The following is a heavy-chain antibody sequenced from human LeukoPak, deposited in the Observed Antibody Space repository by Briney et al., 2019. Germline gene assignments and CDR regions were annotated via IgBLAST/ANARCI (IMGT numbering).Heavy chain of an antibody. J-gene: IGHJ6*02. CDR2: TYYRSKWYY. V-gene: IGHV6-1*01. Sequence: SQTLSLTCAISGDSVSSISVAWNWIRQSPSRGLEWLGRTYYRSKWYYEYAVSVKSRINISPDTFKNQFSLQLTSVTPEDTAVYYCSLARSEYLYGMDVWGQGTTVTVSS. D-gene: IGHD2-2*02. CDR1: GDSVSSISVA. CDR3: SLARSEYLYGMDV.